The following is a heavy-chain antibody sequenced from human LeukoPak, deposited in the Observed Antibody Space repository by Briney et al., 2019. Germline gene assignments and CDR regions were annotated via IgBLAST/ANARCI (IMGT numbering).Heavy chain of an antibody. Sequence: GGSLRLSCAASGFTFSTFWMSWVRQAPGKGLEWVAGINKDGSEGFYVNSVKGRFTISRDNAKNTLYLQMNSLRAEDTAVYYCAREACSSTSCWFDPWGQGTLVTVSS. CDR2: INKDGSEG. V-gene: IGHV3-7*01. D-gene: IGHD2-2*01. CDR3: AREACSSTSCWFDP. J-gene: IGHJ5*02. CDR1: GFTFSTFW.